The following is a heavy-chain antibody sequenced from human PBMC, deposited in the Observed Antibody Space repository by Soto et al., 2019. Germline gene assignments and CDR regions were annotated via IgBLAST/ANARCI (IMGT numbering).Heavy chain of an antibody. J-gene: IGHJ6*02. CDR1: GGSISSSSYY. D-gene: IGHD3-22*01. V-gene: IGHV4-39*02. Sequence: SETLSLTCTVSGGSISSSSYYWGWIRQPPGKGLEWIGSIYYSGSTYYNPSLKSRVTISVDTSKNQFSLKLSSVTAADTAVYYCAREGNYYDSSGYYPFPYGMDVWGQGTTVTVSS. CDR2: IYYSGST. CDR3: AREGNYYDSSGYYPFPYGMDV.